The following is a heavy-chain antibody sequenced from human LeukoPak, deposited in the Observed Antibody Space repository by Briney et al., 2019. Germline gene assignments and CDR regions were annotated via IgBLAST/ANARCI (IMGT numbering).Heavy chain of an antibody. CDR2: LSDSAVSS. J-gene: IGHJ4*02. CDR1: GFTFSTFA. V-gene: IGHV3-23*01. CDR3: AKAPDSSGFPSYFDY. Sequence: GGSLRLSCAVSGFTFSTFAMNWVRQAPGKGMEWVSSLSDSAVSSYYADSVKGRFTISRDNSKNTLYLQMNSLSAEDTATYYCAKAPDSSGFPSYFDYWGQGTLVAVSS. D-gene: IGHD3-22*01.